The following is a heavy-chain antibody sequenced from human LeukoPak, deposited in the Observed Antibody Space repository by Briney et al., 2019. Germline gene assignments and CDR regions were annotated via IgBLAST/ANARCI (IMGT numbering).Heavy chain of an antibody. CDR3: AREAYSSGWGLGSNYYYYYYMDV. Sequence: GASVKNSCKASGGTFSSYAISWVRQAPGQGLEWMGGIIPIFGTANYAQKFQGRVTITADKSTSTAYMELSSLRSEDTAVYYCAREAYSSGWGLGSNYYYYYYMDVWGKGTTVTVSS. CDR1: GGTFSSYA. D-gene: IGHD6-19*01. V-gene: IGHV1-69*06. CDR2: IIPIFGTA. J-gene: IGHJ6*03.